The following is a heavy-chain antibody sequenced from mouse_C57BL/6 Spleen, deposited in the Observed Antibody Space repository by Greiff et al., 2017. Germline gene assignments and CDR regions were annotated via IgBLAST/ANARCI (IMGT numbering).Heavy chain of an antibody. J-gene: IGHJ4*01. CDR3: AIIYYDYPYAMDY. Sequence: VKLMESGAELVKPGASVKISCKASGYTFTDYYINWVKQRPGQGLEWIGKIGPGSGSTYYNEKFKGKATLTADKSSSTAYMQLSSLTSEDSAVYFCAIIYYDYPYAMDYWGQGTSVTVSS. D-gene: IGHD2-4*01. V-gene: IGHV1-77*01. CDR2: IGPGSGST. CDR1: GYTFTDYY.